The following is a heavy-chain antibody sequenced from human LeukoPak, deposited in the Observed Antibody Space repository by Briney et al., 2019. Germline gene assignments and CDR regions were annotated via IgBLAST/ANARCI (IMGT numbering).Heavy chain of an antibody. D-gene: IGHD3-9*01. CDR1: GYTFTSYY. J-gene: IGHJ6*02. CDR2: INPSGGST. CDR3: ARDLQLRYFDWLFYGMDV. V-gene: IGHV1-46*01. Sequence: ASVKVSCKASGYTFTSYYMHWVRQAPGQGLEWMGIINPSGGSTSYAQKFQGRVTMTRDTSTSTVYMELGSLRSEDTAVYYCARDLQLRYFDWLFYGMDVWGQGTTVTVSS.